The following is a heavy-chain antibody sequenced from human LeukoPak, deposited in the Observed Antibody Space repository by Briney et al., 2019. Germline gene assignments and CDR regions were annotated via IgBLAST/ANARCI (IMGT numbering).Heavy chain of an antibody. D-gene: IGHD3-16*01. CDR1: GYNTASYW. CDR3: ARVYDYIWGRYFEY. J-gene: IGHJ4*02. Sequence: GESLKISCTGCGYNTASYWIGLVRAMPGRGVEWMGIIYRGDSENKDSPSFQGQVTISVDKSISTTYLQWSSLKASDTAMYYCARVYDYIWGRYFEYWGQGTLVTVSS. V-gene: IGHV5-51*01. CDR2: IYRGDSEN.